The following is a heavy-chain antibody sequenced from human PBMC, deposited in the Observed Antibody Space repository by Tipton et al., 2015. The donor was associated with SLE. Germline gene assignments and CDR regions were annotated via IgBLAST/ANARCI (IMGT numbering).Heavy chain of an antibody. Sequence: TLSLTCTVSGGSISSGSYYWSWIRQPAGKGLEWIGHFYTSGSTNYNPSLKSRITISVDTSKNQFSLKLSSVTAADTAVYYCARRVVAAIDYWGQGTLVTVSS. J-gene: IGHJ4*02. D-gene: IGHD2-15*01. CDR1: GGSISSGSYY. V-gene: IGHV4-61*09. CDR3: ARRVVAAIDY. CDR2: FYTSGST.